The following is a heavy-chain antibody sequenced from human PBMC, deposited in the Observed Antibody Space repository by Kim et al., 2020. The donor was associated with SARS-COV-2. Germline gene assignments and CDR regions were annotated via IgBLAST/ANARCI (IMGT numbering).Heavy chain of an antibody. Sequence: SVKVSCKASGGTFSSYAISWVRQAPGQGLEWMGGIIPIFGTANYAQKFQGRVTITADKSTSTAYMELSSLRSEDTAVYYCARIWGQQLAHFDPWGQGTLVTVSS. CDR2: IIPIFGTA. CDR1: GGTFSSYA. V-gene: IGHV1-69*06. CDR3: ARIWGQQLAHFDP. D-gene: IGHD6-13*01. J-gene: IGHJ5*02.